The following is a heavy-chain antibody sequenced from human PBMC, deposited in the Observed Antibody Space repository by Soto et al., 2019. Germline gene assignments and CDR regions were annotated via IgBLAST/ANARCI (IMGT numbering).Heavy chain of an antibody. D-gene: IGHD4-17*01. Sequence: ETLSLTCTVSGGSISSSSYYWGWIRQPPGKGLEWIGSIYYSGSTYYNPSLKSRVTISVDTSKNQFSLKLSSVTAADTAVYYCARRGMTTVTDFDYWGQGTLVTVSS. CDR3: ARRGMTTVTDFDY. CDR1: GGSISSSSYY. CDR2: IYYSGST. J-gene: IGHJ4*02. V-gene: IGHV4-39*01.